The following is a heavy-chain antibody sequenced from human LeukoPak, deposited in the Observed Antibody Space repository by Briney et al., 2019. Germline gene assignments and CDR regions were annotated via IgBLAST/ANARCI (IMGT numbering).Heavy chain of an antibody. CDR3: ASRSGYYYDSSGYYQDAFDI. V-gene: IGHV4-34*01. J-gene: IGHJ3*02. Sequence: SETLSLTCTVSGGSIRSYYWSWIRQPPGKGLEWIGEINHSGSTNYNPSLKSRVTISVDTSKNQFSLKLSSVTAADTAVYYCASRSGYYYDSSGYYQDAFDIWGQGTMVTVSS. CDR2: INHSGST. CDR1: GGSIRSYY. D-gene: IGHD3-22*01.